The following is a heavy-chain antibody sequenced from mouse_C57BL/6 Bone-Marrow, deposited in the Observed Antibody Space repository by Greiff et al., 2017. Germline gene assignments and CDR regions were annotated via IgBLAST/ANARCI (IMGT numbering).Heavy chain of an antibody. CDR1: GYAFTNSL. CDR2: INPGSGGT. Sequence: QVQLQQSGAELVRPGTSVKVSCKASGYAFTNSLIEWVKQRPGQGLEWIGVINPGSGGTNYNEKFKGKATLTADKSSSTAYMQLSSLTSEDSAVYFCARSPAGFDYFDYWGQGTTLTVSS. V-gene: IGHV1-54*01. D-gene: IGHD2-2*01. J-gene: IGHJ2*01. CDR3: ARSPAGFDYFDY.